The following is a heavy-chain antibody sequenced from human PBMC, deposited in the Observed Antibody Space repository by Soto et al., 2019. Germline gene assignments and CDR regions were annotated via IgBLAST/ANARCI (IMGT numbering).Heavy chain of an antibody. Sequence: SETLSLTCTVSGGSISSSSYYSGWIRQPPGKGLEWIGSIHYSGSNYYTPPLKSRVTISVDPSKKQFSLKLRSVTAADTAVYYCARHWVGSPKYYYDSSGYNNWFDPWGQGTLVTVS. V-gene: IGHV4-39*01. CDR3: ARHWVGSPKYYYDSSGYNNWFDP. CDR2: IHYSGSN. D-gene: IGHD3-22*01. CDR1: GGSISSSSYY. J-gene: IGHJ5*02.